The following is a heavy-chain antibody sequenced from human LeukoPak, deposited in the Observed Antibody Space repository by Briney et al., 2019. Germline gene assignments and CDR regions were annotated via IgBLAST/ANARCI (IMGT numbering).Heavy chain of an antibody. CDR2: IIPIFGTA. CDR1: GGTFSSYA. V-gene: IGHV1-69*05. Sequence: SVKVSCKASGGTFSSYAISWVRQAPGQGLEWMGRIIPIFGTANHAQKFQGRVTITTDESTSTAYMELSSLRSEDTAVYYCARDSDYYYYMDVWGKGTTVTVSS. CDR3: ARDSDYYYYMDV. J-gene: IGHJ6*03.